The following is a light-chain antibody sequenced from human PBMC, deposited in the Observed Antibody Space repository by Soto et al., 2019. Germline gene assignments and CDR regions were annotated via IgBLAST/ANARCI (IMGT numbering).Light chain of an antibody. J-gene: IGLJ1*01. CDR1: SSDVGGYNY. CDR3: TSYTSSITYV. Sequence: QSALTQPASVSGSPGQSITISCTGTSSDVGGYNYVSWYQQHPGKAPKLMIYEVNHRPSGVSNRFSGSKSGNTASLTISGLQAEDEADYYCTSYTSSITYVFGTGTKVTVL. CDR2: EVN. V-gene: IGLV2-14*01.